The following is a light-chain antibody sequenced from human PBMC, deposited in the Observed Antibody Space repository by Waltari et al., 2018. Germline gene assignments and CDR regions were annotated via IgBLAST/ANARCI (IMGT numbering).Light chain of an antibody. CDR2: KDI. CDR1: ILAKKY. V-gene: IGLV3-27*01. Sequence: SSELTQPASVSVSLGQTAVITCSGDILAKKYGRWFQQKPGQAPVLFIYKDIERPSGIPDRFSGSSSGTTLTLTSSGAQVEDEAAYDCYSAADNHRVLFGGGTKLTVL. J-gene: IGLJ2*01. CDR3: YSAADNHRVL.